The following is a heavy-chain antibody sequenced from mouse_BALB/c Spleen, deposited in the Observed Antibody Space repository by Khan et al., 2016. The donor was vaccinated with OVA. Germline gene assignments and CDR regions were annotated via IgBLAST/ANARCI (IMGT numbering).Heavy chain of an antibody. D-gene: IGHD1-1*01. CDR3: ARSGTITTVVATDFDY. Sequence: EVQLQESGPGLVKPPQSLSLTCTVTGYSITSDYAWNWIRQFPGNKLEWMGYISYSGRTSYNPSLKSRLSITRDTSKNQFFLQLNSVTTEDTATYYCARSGTITTVVATDFDYWGQGTTLTVSS. V-gene: IGHV3-2*02. CDR1: GYSITSDYA. J-gene: IGHJ2*01. CDR2: ISYSGRT.